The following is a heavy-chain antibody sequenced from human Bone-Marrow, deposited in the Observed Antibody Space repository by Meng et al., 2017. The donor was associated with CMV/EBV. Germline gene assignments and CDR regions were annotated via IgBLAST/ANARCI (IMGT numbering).Heavy chain of an antibody. CDR1: GFTLSSSG. J-gene: IGHJ6*02. D-gene: IGHD3-22*01. V-gene: IGHV1-58*01. Sequence: SVKVSCKASGFTLSSSGVHWVRQARGQRPEWIGWIVVGSGSTNYAQKFQERVTITRDMSTGTAYMELRSLRSEDTAVYYCATNPFSRYPYYYYGMDGWGQGTTVTVSS. CDR2: IVVGSGST. CDR3: ATNPFSRYPYYYYGMDG.